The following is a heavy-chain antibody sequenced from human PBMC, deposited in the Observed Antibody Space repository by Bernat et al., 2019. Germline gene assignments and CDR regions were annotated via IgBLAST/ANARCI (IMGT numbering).Heavy chain of an antibody. V-gene: IGHV4-39*01. D-gene: IGHD4-11*01. Sequence: QLQLQESGPGLVKPSETLSLTCTVSGDSISSSSYYWGWIRQPPGKGLEWIGSIYSSGGTYYNPSLKSRVTISVDTSKNQFSLKLSSVTAADTAVYYCARQSSNYPPEYWGQGTLVTVSS. CDR1: GDSISSSSYY. J-gene: IGHJ4*02. CDR2: IYSSGGT. CDR3: ARQSSNYPPEY.